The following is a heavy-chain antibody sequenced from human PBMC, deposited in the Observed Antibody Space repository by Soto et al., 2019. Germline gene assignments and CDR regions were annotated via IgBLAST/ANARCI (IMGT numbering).Heavy chain of an antibody. CDR2: INHSGST. D-gene: IGHD2-15*01. CDR3: ARGGYCSGGSCYSHIFYYYYGMDV. Sequence: LSLTCAVYGGSFSGYYWSWIRQPPGKGLEWIGEINHSGSTNYNPSLKSRVTISVDTSKNQFSLKLSSVTAADTAVYYCARGGYCSGGSCYSHIFYYYYGMDVWGQGTTVTVSS. CDR1: GGSFSGYY. V-gene: IGHV4-34*01. J-gene: IGHJ6*02.